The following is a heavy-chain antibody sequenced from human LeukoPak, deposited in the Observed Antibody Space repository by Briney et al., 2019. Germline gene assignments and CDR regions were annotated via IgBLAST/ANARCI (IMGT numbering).Heavy chain of an antibody. CDR1: GFTFSSYT. CDR2: ISSSSSYI. V-gene: IGHV3-21*01. D-gene: IGHD2-2*01. J-gene: IGHJ4*02. Sequence: GGSLRLSCAVSGFTFSSYTMTWVRQTPGKGLEWVSSISSSSSYIYYADSVKGRFTISRDNAKNSLYLQMNSLRAEDTAVYYCARDLIRLTYQLPSPSRELDYWGQGTLVTVSS. CDR3: ARDLIRLTYQLPSPSRELDY.